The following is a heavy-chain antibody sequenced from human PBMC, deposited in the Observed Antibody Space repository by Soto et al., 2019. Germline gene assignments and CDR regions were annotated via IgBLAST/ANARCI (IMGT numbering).Heavy chain of an antibody. V-gene: IGHV1-69*12. Sequence: QVQLVQSGAEVKKPGSSVKVSCKASGGTFSSYAITWVRQAPGQGLAWMGGIIPIFGTADYAQKFQGRVTITADESTSTAYMELSSLRSEDTAVYYCASPVATVYYYYGMDVWGQGTTVTVSS. J-gene: IGHJ6*02. CDR2: IIPIFGTA. CDR3: ASPVATVYYYYGMDV. CDR1: GGTFSSYA. D-gene: IGHD2-21*02.